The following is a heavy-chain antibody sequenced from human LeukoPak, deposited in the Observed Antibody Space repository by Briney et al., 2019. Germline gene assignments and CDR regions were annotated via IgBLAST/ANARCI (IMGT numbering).Heavy chain of an antibody. D-gene: IGHD2-15*01. CDR2: IYYSGST. V-gene: IGHV4-39*01. CDR3: ARHRIVVVVATTSCFDP. J-gene: IGHJ5*02. Sequence: PSETLSLTCTVSGGSISSSSYYWGWIRQPPGKGLEWIGSIYYSGSTYYNPSLKSRVTISVDTSKKQFSLKLSSVTAADTAVYFCARHRIVVVVATTSCFDPWGQGTLVTVSS. CDR1: GGSISSSSYY.